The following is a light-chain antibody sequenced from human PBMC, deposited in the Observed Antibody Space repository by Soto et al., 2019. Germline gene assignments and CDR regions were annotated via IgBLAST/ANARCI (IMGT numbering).Light chain of an antibody. V-gene: IGKV3-11*01. CDR3: QHRKSWPIT. Sequence: EIVLTQSPGTLSLSPGEGATLSCRASQSVDDYLAWYQQSPGQAPRLLIYEASNRATGVPARFSGSGSGTAFTLTISRLEPEDFAVYYCQHRKSWPITYGQGTRLDIK. CDR1: QSVDDY. CDR2: EAS. J-gene: IGKJ5*01.